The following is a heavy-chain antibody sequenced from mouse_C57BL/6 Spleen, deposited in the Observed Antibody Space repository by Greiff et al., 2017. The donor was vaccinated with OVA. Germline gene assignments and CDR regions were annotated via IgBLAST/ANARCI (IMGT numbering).Heavy chain of an antibody. CDR3: ARAYKDAMDY. CDR2: ISGGGGNT. J-gene: IGHJ4*01. Sequence: EVQRVESGGGLVKPGGSLKLSCAASGFTFSSYTMSWVRQTPEKRLEWVATISGGGGNTYYPDSVKGRFTISRDNAKNTLYLQMSSLRSEDTALYYCARAYKDAMDYWGQGTSVTVSS. V-gene: IGHV5-9*01. CDR1: GFTFSSYT. D-gene: IGHD6-5*01.